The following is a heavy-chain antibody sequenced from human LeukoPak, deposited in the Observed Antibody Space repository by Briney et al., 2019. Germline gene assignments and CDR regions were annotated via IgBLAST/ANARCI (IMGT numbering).Heavy chain of an antibody. CDR1: GGSISSSSYY. D-gene: IGHD2-15*01. J-gene: IGHJ5*02. Sequence: PSETLSLTCTVSGGSISSSSYYWGWLRQPPGTGLEWIGSIYYSGSTYYNPSLKSRVTISVDTSKNRFSLKLSSVTAADTAVYYCARGAGYCSGGSCPNWFDPWGQGTLVTVSS. CDR3: ARGAGYCSGGSCPNWFDP. V-gene: IGHV4-39*01. CDR2: IYYSGST.